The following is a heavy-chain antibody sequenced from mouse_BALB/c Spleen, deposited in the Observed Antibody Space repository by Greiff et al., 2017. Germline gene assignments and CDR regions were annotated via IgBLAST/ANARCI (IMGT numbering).Heavy chain of an antibody. CDR2: ISSGSSTI. CDR1: GFTFSSFG. V-gene: IGHV5-17*02. Sequence: EVQLVESGGGLVQPGGSRKLSCAASGFTFSSFGMHWVRQAPEKGLEWVAYISSGSSTIYYADTVKGRFTISRDNPKNTLFLQMTSLRSEDTAMYYCARSTARATSYFDYWGQGTTLTVSS. J-gene: IGHJ2*01. D-gene: IGHD3-1*01. CDR3: ARSTARATSYFDY.